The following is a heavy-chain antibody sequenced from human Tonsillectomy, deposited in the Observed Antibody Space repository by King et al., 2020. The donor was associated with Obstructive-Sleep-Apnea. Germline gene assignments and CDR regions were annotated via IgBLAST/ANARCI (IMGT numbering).Heavy chain of an antibody. CDR3: AIPQWLGGD. CDR2: IKEDGSQR. CDR1: GFTFSTYW. Sequence: VQLVESGGGLVQPGGSLRLSCAASGFTFSTYWMSWVRQAPGKGLECVANIKEDGSQRNYVDSVKGRFTISRDNAKNSLYLQMSSLRVEDTAVYYCAIPQWLGGDWGQGTLVTVSS. V-gene: IGHV3-7*01. J-gene: IGHJ1*01. D-gene: IGHD6-19*01.